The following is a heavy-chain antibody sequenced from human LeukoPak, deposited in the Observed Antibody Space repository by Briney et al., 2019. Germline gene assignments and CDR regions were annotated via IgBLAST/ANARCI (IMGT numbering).Heavy chain of an antibody. J-gene: IGHJ5*02. CDR3: ARDKEGYCSSTSCSRGHNWFDP. CDR2: ISAYNGNT. CDR1: GYTFTSYG. D-gene: IGHD2-2*01. V-gene: IGHV1-18*01. Sequence: GASVKVSCKASGYTFTSYGISWVRQAPGQGLEWMGWISAYNGNTNYAQKLQGRVTMTTDTSTSTAYMELRSLRSDDTAVYYCARDKEGYCSSTSCSRGHNWFDPWGQGTLVTVSS.